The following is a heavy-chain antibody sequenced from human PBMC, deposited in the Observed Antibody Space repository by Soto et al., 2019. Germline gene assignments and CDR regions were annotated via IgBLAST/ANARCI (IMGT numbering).Heavy chain of an antibody. V-gene: IGHV4-30-2*01. CDR1: GGSISSGGYS. CDR3: ARGVTKVTTFDY. Sequence: SEALSLTCAVSGGSISSGGYSCNWIRQPPGKGLEWIGYIYHSGSTYYNPSLKSRVTISVDRSKNQFSLKLSSVTAADTAVYYCARGVTKVTTFDYWGQGTLVTVSS. CDR2: IYHSGST. J-gene: IGHJ4*02. D-gene: IGHD4-17*01.